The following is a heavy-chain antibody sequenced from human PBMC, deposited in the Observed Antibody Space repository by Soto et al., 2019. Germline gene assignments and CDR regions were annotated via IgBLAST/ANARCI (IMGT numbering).Heavy chain of an antibody. J-gene: IGHJ6*02. CDR1: GYTFTGYY. CDR2: INPNSGGT. CDR3: ARDVYGDYAQTYENYGMDV. Sequence: GAAVKVSCKASGYTFTGYYMHWVRQAPGQGLEWMGWINPNSGGTNYAQKFQGRVTMTRDTSISTAYMELSRLRSDDTAVYYCARDVYGDYAQTYENYGMDVWGQGTTVTVSS. V-gene: IGHV1-2*02. D-gene: IGHD4-17*01.